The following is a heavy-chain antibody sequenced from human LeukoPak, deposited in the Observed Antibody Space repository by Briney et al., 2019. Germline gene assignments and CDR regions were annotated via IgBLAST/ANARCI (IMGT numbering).Heavy chain of an antibody. CDR2: ISGSDGSS. Sequence: GSLRLSCAASGFTFNSFAMNWVRQAPGKGLEWASSISGSDGSSHYADFVKGRFTISRDNSKNTLHLQMNSLRAEDTAVYYCAKSSGVGGYTRYKGFDQWGQGTLVTVSS. D-gene: IGHD3-16*02. CDR1: GFTFNSFA. V-gene: IGHV3-23*01. J-gene: IGHJ4*02. CDR3: AKSSGVGGYTRYKGFDQ.